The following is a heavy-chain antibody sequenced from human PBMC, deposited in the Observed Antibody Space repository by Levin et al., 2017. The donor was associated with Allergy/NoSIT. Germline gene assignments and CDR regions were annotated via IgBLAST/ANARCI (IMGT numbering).Heavy chain of an antibody. J-gene: IGHJ6*02. CDR3: ARDRGVPAPYYYYGMDV. CDR2: IYYSGST. V-gene: IGHV4-61*01. D-gene: IGHD2-2*01. Sequence: SQTLSLPCTVSCGSVRSGSYYWRWIRQPPGKGLEWIGYIYYSGSTNYNPSLKSRVTISGDTAKNQFSLKLSSVTAADTAVYYCARDRGVPAPYYYYGMDVWGQGTTVTVSS. CDR1: CGSVRSGSYY.